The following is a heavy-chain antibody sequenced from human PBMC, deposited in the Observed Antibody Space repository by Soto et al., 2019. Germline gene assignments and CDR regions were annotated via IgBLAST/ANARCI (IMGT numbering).Heavy chain of an antibody. Sequence: QVQLQQWGAGLLKPSETLSLTCAVYGGSFSGYYWSWIRQPPGKGLEWIWEINHSGSTNYNPSLKTRITLSVATSKDHFSLKGSSGAAADTAVYYWAREEVRGVRATDYWGQGTLVTVSS. V-gene: IGHV4-34*01. CDR2: INHSGST. CDR3: AREEVRGVRATDY. D-gene: IGHD3-10*01. J-gene: IGHJ4*02. CDR1: GGSFSGYY.